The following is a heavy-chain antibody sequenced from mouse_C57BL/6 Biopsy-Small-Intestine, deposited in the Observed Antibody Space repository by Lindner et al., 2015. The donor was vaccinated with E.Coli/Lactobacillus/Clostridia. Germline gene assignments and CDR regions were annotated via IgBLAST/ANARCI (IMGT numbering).Heavy chain of an antibody. J-gene: IGHJ3*01. V-gene: IGHV1-62-2*01. Sequence: SVKVSCKASGYTFTNYALDWVRQVPGQRLEWMGWINAGSGNRGYSQTFQDRLTITRDTTANTVYMELSSLRSEDTAVYYCARPEIDAFDLWGQGTMVTVSS. CDR3: ARPEIDAFDL. CDR1: GYTFTNYA. CDR2: INAGSGNR.